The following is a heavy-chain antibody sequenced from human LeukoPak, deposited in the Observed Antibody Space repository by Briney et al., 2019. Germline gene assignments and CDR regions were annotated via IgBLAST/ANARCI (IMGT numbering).Heavy chain of an antibody. Sequence: GGSLRLSCTASGLILSSYNMNWVRQATGKGPEWVAYMTANNTTKFYADSEKGRFTISRDNAKKSLFLQMHSLRAEDTAVYYCAAASAFSSSWRSWGQGTVVTVSS. J-gene: IGHJ5*02. D-gene: IGHD6-13*01. CDR2: MTANNTTK. V-gene: IGHV3-48*01. CDR1: GLILSSYN. CDR3: AAASAFSSSWRS.